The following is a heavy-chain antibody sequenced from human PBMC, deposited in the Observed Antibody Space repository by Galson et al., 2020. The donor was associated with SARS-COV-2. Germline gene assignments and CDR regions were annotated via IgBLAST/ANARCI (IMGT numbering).Heavy chain of an antibody. CDR2: MRSSGSQI. V-gene: IGHV3-21*01. D-gene: IGHD1-1*01. Sequence: GGSLRLSCATSEFSFNKYTMNWIRQAPGKGPEWLSSMRSSGSQIFYAASVSGRFTISRDDARNSLYLQMNSLSAEDTAVYYCARAVGTAVFYYWYFDLWGRGTLVTVSS. J-gene: IGHJ2*01. CDR1: EFSFNKYT. CDR3: ARAVGTAVFYYWYFDL.